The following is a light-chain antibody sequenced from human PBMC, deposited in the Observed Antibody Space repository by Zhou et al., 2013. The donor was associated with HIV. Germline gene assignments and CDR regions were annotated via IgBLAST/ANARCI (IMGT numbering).Light chain of an antibody. J-gene: IGKJ1*01. CDR3: QQSYSTPWT. V-gene: IGKV1-33*01. CDR1: QEISTS. Sequence: DIQMTQSPSSLSASIGDTVTITCQASQEISTSVDWYQQKPGKAPKLLIHDASDLEAGVPPRFSGDVFRTQFTLTISGLQPEDFATYYCQQSYSTPWTFGQGTKVEI. CDR2: DAS.